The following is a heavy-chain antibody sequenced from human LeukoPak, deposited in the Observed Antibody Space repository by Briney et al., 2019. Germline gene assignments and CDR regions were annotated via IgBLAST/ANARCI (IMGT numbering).Heavy chain of an antibody. V-gene: IGHV4-39*01. Sequence: PETLSLTCIVSGSSISGSYSYWGWVRQPPGEGLEWIGNVFHSGTTYYNPSLKSRLTTSVDTSKNLFSMRLSSVTAADTAVYYCVRHTDRIRFAMDVWGQGTTVTVSS. CDR1: GSSISGSYSY. CDR2: VFHSGTT. CDR3: VRHTDRIRFAMDV. J-gene: IGHJ6*02. D-gene: IGHD3-22*01.